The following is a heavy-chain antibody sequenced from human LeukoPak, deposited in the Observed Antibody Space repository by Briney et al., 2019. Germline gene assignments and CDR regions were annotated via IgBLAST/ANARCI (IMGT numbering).Heavy chain of an antibody. Sequence: GGSLRLSCADSGFTFGRYWMHWVRQAPGKGLVLVSHITTDGSGTSYADSVKGRFTISRDNAKNTLYLQMNSLRAEDTAVYYCARGAIAGANFDYWGQGTLVAVSS. CDR2: ITTDGSGT. CDR1: GFTFGRYW. V-gene: IGHV3-74*01. J-gene: IGHJ4*02. CDR3: ARGAIAGANFDY. D-gene: IGHD1-26*01.